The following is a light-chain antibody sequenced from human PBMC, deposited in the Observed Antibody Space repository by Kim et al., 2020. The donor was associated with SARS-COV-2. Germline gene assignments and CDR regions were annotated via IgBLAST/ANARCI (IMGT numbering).Light chain of an antibody. CDR3: QQYGSSPPWT. CDR1: QRVSSSY. CDR2: GAS. V-gene: IGKV3-20*01. Sequence: PVERATLSCRARQRVSSSYLAWYQQTPGQAPSLLIYGASSRATGIPDRFSGSGSGTDFTLTISRLEPEDFAVYYCQQYGSSPPWTFGQGTKVDIK. J-gene: IGKJ1*01.